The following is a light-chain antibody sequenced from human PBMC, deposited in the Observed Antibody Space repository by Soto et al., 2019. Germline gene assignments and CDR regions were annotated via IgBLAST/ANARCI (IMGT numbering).Light chain of an antibody. CDR2: GAS. Sequence: EIVLTQSPGTLSLSPGERATLSCRASQTVNSNYLACYQQRAGQAPRLLIYGASTRAADIPDRFSGSGSGTDFTLTISRMEPEDVAVYYCQQYDRSPLITFGGGTKVEIK. J-gene: IGKJ4*02. V-gene: IGKV3-20*01. CDR1: QTVNSNY. CDR3: QQYDRSPLIT.